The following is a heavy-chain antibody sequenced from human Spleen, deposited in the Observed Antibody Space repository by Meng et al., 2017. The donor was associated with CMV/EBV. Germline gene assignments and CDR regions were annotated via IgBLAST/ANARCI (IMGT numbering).Heavy chain of an antibody. V-gene: IGHV4-30-4*08. CDR3: ARALRHNWFDP. J-gene: IGHJ5*02. CDR1: GGSISSGDYY. Sequence: QVQLQQWGAVLLKPSQTLSLTCTVSGGSISSGDYYWSWIRQPPGKGLEWIGYIYYSGSTYYNPSLKSRVTISVDTSKNQFSLKLSSVTAADTAVYYCARALRHNWFDPWGQGTLVTVSS. CDR2: IYYSGST.